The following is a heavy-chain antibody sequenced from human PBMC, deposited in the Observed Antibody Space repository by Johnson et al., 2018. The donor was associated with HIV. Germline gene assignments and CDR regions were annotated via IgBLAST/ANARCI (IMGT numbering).Heavy chain of an antibody. CDR2: ISYDGRNQ. CDR3: ASPQSGVEPYYYDSSGYFRNDALDF. D-gene: IGHD3-22*01. J-gene: IGHJ3*01. Sequence: QVQLVESGGGVVQPGRSLRLSCAASGFTFSSYAMHWVRQAPGKGLEWVAVISYDGRNQKYADSVKGRFTISRANSKKTLFLQMNSLRPEDTALYYCASPQSGVEPYYYDSSGYFRNDALDFWGQGTMVTVSS. V-gene: IGHV3-30*14. CDR1: GFTFSSYA.